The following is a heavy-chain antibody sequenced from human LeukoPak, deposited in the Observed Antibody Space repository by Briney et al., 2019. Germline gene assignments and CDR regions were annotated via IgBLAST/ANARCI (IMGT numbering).Heavy chain of an antibody. D-gene: IGHD2-2*01. Sequence: GGSLRLSCAASGFSSSGSAMHWVRQASGKGLEWVGRIRSKANSYATAYAASVKGRFTISRDDSKNTAYLQMNSLKTEDTAVYYCTSYQAGLDYWGQGTLVTVSS. CDR1: GFSSSGSA. CDR3: TSYQAGLDY. CDR2: IRSKANSYAT. J-gene: IGHJ4*02. V-gene: IGHV3-73*01.